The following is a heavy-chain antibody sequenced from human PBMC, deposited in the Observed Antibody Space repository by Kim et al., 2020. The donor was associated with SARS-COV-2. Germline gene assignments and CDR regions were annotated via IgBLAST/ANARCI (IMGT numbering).Heavy chain of an antibody. Sequence: GGSLRLSCTTSGFTFGDYTMSWVRQAPGKGLEWVGFIRSKGYGGTTEFAASVKGRFTISRDDSKSVAYLQMNSLKTEDTAVYHCTRLDILLVPALTYYFDSWGQGTLVTVSS. CDR2: IRSKGYGGTT. D-gene: IGHD2-2*01. CDR3: TRLDILLVPALTYYFDS. J-gene: IGHJ4*02. CDR1: GFTFGDYT. V-gene: IGHV3-49*04.